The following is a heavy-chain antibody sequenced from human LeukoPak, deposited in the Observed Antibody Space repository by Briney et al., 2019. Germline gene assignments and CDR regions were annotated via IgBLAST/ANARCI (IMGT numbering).Heavy chain of an antibody. Sequence: GGSLRLSCAVSGFTVSSNYMSWVRQAPGKGLEWVSIIYSGGSTYYADSVKGRFTTSRDNAKNSLFFQMNSLRAEDTAVYYCARDGFGSYFSLDYWGQGTLVTVSS. V-gene: IGHV3-66*01. CDR2: IYSGGST. D-gene: IGHD3-10*01. CDR1: GFTVSSNY. J-gene: IGHJ4*02. CDR3: ARDGFGSYFSLDY.